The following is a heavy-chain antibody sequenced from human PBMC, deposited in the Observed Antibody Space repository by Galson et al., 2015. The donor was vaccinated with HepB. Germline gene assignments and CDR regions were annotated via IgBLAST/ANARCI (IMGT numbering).Heavy chain of an antibody. D-gene: IGHD3-16*01. J-gene: IGHJ4*02. CDR2: ISANNGNP. V-gene: IGHV1-18*01. CDR1: GYTFSSYG. Sequence: SVKVSCKASGYTFSSYGICWVRQAPGQGLHLMGCISANNGNPDYAQFLQGRVTMTTDTSANTAYMELMSLRPDDTAVYYCVRQYGGYWGQGTLVSVSS. CDR3: VRQYGGY.